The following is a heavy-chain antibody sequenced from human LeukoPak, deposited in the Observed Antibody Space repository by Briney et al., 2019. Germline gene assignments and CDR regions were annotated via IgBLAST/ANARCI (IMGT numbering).Heavy chain of an antibody. Sequence: SGGSLRLSCAASGFTSSDSYMTWVRQAPGKGVEWVAYISGSGHDINYSDSVKGRFTISRDNAKNSLYLQMSSLRVEDTAVYYCTRDPRHFDSCGQGTLVTVSS. V-gene: IGHV3-11*04. CDR2: ISGSGHDI. J-gene: IGHJ5*01. CDR1: GFTSSDSY. D-gene: IGHD6-6*01. CDR3: TRDPRHFDS.